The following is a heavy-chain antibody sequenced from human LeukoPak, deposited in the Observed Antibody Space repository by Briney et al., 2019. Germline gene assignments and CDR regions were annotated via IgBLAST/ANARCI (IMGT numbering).Heavy chain of an antibody. J-gene: IGHJ4*02. Sequence: ASVKVSCKASGGTFSSYAISWVRQAPGQGLEWMGGIIPIFGTANYAQKFQGRVTITADESTSTAYMELSSLRSEDTAVYYCERDVGGGVFDYWGQGTLVTVSS. D-gene: IGHD4-23*01. CDR2: IIPIFGTA. CDR1: GGTFSSYA. CDR3: ERDVGGGVFDY. V-gene: IGHV1-69*13.